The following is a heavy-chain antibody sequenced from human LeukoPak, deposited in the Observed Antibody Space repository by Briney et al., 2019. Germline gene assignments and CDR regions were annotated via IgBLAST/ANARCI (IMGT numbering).Heavy chain of an antibody. CDR2: IKSKTDGGTT. J-gene: IGHJ6*02. CDR3: TTGVAAVAGTRSGV. CDR1: GFTFSNAW. V-gene: IGHV3-15*01. D-gene: IGHD6-19*01. Sequence: PGGSLRLSCAASGFTFSNAWMSWVRQAPGKGLEWVGRIKSKTDGGTTDYAAPVKGRFTISRDDSKNTLYLQMNSLKTEDTAVYYCTTGVAAVAGTRSGVWGQGTTVTVSS.